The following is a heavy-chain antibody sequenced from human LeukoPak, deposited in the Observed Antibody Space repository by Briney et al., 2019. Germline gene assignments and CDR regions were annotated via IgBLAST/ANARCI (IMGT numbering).Heavy chain of an antibody. J-gene: IGHJ4*02. CDR3: ARYSYSEGCSSTSCSEDY. Sequence: ASVKVSCKASGYTFTSYGISWVRQAPGQGLEWMGWISAYNGNTNYAQKLQGRVTMTTDTSTSTAYMELRSLRSDDTAVYYCARYSYSEGCSSTSCSEDYWGQGTLVTVSS. CDR1: GYTFTSYG. D-gene: IGHD2-2*01. CDR2: ISAYNGNT. V-gene: IGHV1-18*01.